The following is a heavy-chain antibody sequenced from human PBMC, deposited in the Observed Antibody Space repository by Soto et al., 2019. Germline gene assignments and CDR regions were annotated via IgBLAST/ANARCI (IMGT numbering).Heavy chain of an antibody. CDR1: GGSFSGYY. D-gene: IGHD3-10*01. Sequence: QVQLQQWGAGLLKPSETLSLTCAVYGGSFSGYYWSWIRQPPGKGLEWIGEINHSGSTNYNPSLKRRVTISVDTPKNQFSLKLSSVTAADTAVYYCARGGTMVRGVISRYYGMDVWGQGTTVTVSS. CDR3: ARGGTMVRGVISRYYGMDV. CDR2: INHSGST. V-gene: IGHV4-34*01. J-gene: IGHJ6*02.